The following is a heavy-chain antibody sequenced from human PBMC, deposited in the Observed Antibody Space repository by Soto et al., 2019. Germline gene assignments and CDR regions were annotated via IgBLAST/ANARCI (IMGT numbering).Heavy chain of an antibody. D-gene: IGHD1-1*01. Sequence: GGSLRLSCAASGFPFSSYSMNWVRQAPGKGLEWVSYISSSSSTIYYADSVKGRFTISRDNAKNSLYLQMNSLRDEDTAVYYCARSLPMKTKKNNWFDPWGQGTLVTVSS. CDR2: ISSSSSTI. CDR1: GFPFSSYS. V-gene: IGHV3-48*02. J-gene: IGHJ5*02. CDR3: ARSLPMKTKKNNWFDP.